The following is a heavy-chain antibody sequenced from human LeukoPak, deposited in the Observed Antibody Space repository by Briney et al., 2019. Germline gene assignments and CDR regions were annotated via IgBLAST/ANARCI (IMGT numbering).Heavy chain of an antibody. CDR1: GDSVSSQSAA. V-gene: IGHV6-1*01. CDR3: VRDYYDASGCYEDAFDI. J-gene: IGHJ3*02. CDR2: TYYRSKWYN. Sequence: SQTLSLTCAISGDSVSSQSAAWNWIRQSPSRGLEWLGRTYYRSKWYNDFALSVKSRIAINPDTSKNRFSLQLSSVTPEDTAVYYCVRDYYDASGCYEDAFDIWGQGTMVTVSS. D-gene: IGHD3-22*01.